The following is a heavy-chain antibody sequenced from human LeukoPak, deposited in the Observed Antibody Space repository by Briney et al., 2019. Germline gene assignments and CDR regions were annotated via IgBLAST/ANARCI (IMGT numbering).Heavy chain of an antibody. D-gene: IGHD3-3*01. CDR2: ISGSGGST. V-gene: IGHV3-23*01. CDR1: GFTFSSYA. J-gene: IGHJ4*02. CDR3: AKGVYDFWSGYHPYFDY. Sequence: PGGSLRLSCAASGFTFSSYAMSWVRQAPGKGLEWVSAISGSGGSTYYADSVKGRFTISRDNSKNTLYLQMNSLRAEDTAVYYCAKGVYDFWSGYHPYFDYWGQGTLVTVSS.